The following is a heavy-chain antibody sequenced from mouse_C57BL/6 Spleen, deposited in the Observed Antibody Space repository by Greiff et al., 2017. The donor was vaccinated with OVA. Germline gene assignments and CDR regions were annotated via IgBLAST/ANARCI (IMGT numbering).Heavy chain of an antibody. CDR3: ARRGLDDMDY. CDR1: GYTFTSYW. D-gene: IGHD3-3*01. CDR2: IDPSDSYT. V-gene: IGHV1-59*01. Sequence: QVQLQQSGAELVRPGTSVKLSCKASGYTFTSYWMHWVKQRPGQGLEWIGVIDPSDSYTSYNQKFKGKATLTVDTSSSTAYMQLRSLTSEDSAIYYCARRGLDDMDYWGQGTSVTVSS. J-gene: IGHJ4*01.